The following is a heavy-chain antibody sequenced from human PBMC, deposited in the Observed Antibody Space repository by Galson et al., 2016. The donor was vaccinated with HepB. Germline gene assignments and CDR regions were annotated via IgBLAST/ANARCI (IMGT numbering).Heavy chain of an antibody. CDR2: INPDGSGK. CDR3: AKDIPPRD. Sequence: SLRLSCAASGFAFSEYWMNWVRQAPGKGLEWVADINPDGSGKWYADSVKGRFTISRDNSKNSLYLQMNSLRTEDTALYFCAKDIPPRDWGQGTLVTVSS. CDR1: GFAFSEYW. J-gene: IGHJ4*02. V-gene: IGHV3-7*03.